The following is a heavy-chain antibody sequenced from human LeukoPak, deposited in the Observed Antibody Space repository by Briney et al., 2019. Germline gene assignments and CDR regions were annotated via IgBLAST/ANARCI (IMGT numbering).Heavy chain of an antibody. Sequence: GGSLRLSCAASGFTFSSYGMHRVRQAPGKGLEWVAVISYDGSNKYYADSVKGRFTISRDNSKNTLYLQMNSLRAEDTAVYYCAKVDCSSTSCPYWGQGTLVTVSS. CDR3: AKVDCSSTSCPY. D-gene: IGHD2-2*01. CDR2: ISYDGSNK. V-gene: IGHV3-30*18. J-gene: IGHJ4*02. CDR1: GFTFSSYG.